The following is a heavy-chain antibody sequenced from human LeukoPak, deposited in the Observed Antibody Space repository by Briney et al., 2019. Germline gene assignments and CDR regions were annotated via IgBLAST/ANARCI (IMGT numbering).Heavy chain of an antibody. CDR2: ISGSGGTT. V-gene: IGHV3-23*01. Sequence: GGSLRLSCAASGFTFSNYAMSWVRQAPGKGLEWVSAISGSGGTTFYADSVKGRFTISRDNSKNTLYLQVNSLRAAGTAIYYCAKVQEMDTILPPFHYWGQGTLVAVSS. J-gene: IGHJ4*02. CDR3: AKVQEMDTILPPFHY. CDR1: GFTFSNYA. D-gene: IGHD5-24*01.